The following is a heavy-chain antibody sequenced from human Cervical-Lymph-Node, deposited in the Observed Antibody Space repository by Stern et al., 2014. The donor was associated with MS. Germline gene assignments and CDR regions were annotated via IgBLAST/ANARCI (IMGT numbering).Heavy chain of an antibody. Sequence: QVQLVESGAEVKKPGASVKVSCKASGYTFTSYGISWVRQAPGQGLEWMGWISAYHGNTNYAQKLQGRVTMTTDTSTSTAYMELRSLRSDDTAVYYCARENYVTSDPNYGDWGCDYWGQGTLVTVSS. CDR3: ARENYVTSDPNYGDWGCDY. CDR2: ISAYHGNT. D-gene: IGHD4-17*01. CDR1: GYTFTSYG. J-gene: IGHJ4*02. V-gene: IGHV1-18*01.